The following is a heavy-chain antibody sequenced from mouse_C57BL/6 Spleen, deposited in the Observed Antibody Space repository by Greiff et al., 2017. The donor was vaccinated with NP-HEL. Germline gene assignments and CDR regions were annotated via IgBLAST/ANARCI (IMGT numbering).Heavy chain of an antibody. J-gene: IGHJ2*01. CDR3: ARDDDGYYLYYFDY. V-gene: IGHV1-52*01. Sequence: VQLQQPGAELVRPGSSVKLSCKASGYTFTSYWMHWVKQRPIQGLEWIGNIDPSDSETHYNQKFKDKATLTVDKSSSTAYMQLSSLTSEDSAVYYCARDDDGYYLYYFDYWGQGTTLTVSS. CDR2: IDPSDSET. CDR1: GYTFTSYW. D-gene: IGHD2-3*01.